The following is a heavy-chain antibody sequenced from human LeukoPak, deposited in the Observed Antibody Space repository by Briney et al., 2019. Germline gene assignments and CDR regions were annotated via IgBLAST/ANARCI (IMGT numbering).Heavy chain of an antibody. J-gene: IGHJ5*02. CDR3: ARANWFDP. CDR1: GFTFSSYS. CDR2: ISSSSSTI. Sequence: GGSLRLSCAASGFTFSSYSMNWVRQAPGKGLEWVSYISSSSSTIYYADSVKGRFTISRDNAKNSLYLQMNSLRAEDTAVYYCARANWFDPWGQGTLVTVSS. V-gene: IGHV3-48*04.